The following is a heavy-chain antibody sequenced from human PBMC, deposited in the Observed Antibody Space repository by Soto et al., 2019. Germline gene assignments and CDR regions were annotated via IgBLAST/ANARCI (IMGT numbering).Heavy chain of an antibody. Sequence: SVKVSCKASGGTFSSYAISWVRQAPGQGLEWMGGIIPIFGTANYAQKFQGRVTITADESTSTAYMELSSLRSEDTAVYYCARGWGSRGSSPYYYDSSGQFDYWGQGTLVTVSS. V-gene: IGHV1-69*13. J-gene: IGHJ4*02. D-gene: IGHD3-22*01. CDR1: GGTFSSYA. CDR3: ARGWGSRGSSPYYYDSSGQFDY. CDR2: IIPIFGTA.